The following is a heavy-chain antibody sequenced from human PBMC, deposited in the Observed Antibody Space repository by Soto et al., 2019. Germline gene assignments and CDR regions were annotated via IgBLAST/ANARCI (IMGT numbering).Heavy chain of an antibody. D-gene: IGHD6-13*01. V-gene: IGHV4-30-4*01. J-gene: IGHJ6*02. CDR3: ASRIAAAGMERYYYYYYGMDV. CDR2: IYYSGST. CDR1: GGSISSGDYY. Sequence: SETLSLTCTVSGGSISSGDYYWSWIRQPPGKGLEWIGYIYYSGSTYYNPSLKSRVTISVDTSKNQFSLKLSSVTAADTAVYYCASRIAAAGMERYYYYYYGMDVWGQGTTVTVS.